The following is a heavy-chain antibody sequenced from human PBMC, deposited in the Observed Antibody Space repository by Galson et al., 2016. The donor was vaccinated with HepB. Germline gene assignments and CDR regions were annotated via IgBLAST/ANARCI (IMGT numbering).Heavy chain of an antibody. CDR3: GKHGGFDY. Sequence: SLRLSCAASGFSFSNSGMSWVRQAPGRGLEWVSGITRSGEATPYADFVKGRFTISRDNSKNTLYLYKNNLTAGDTAIYYCGKHGGFDYWGQGALVTVSS. D-gene: IGHD3-16*01. J-gene: IGHJ4*02. CDR1: GFSFSNSG. CDR2: ITRSGEAT. V-gene: IGHV3-23*01.